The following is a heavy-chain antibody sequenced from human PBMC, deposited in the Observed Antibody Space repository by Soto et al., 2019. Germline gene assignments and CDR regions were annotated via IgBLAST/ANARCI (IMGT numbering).Heavy chain of an antibody. CDR3: ARDLVPIWNYVGLAPGAQHWFDP. Sequence: QVQLVQSGAEVRKPGASVKVSCKASGYTLNNYFMHWVRQAPAQGLEWMGVITPSSGSTTYAQRFQGRPTMTRDTSTSTVYMELRSLRSEDTAVYFCARDLVPIWNYVGLAPGAQHWFDPWGQGTLVTVSS. CDR1: GYTLNNYF. D-gene: IGHD1-7*01. CDR2: ITPSSGST. J-gene: IGHJ5*02. V-gene: IGHV1-46*02.